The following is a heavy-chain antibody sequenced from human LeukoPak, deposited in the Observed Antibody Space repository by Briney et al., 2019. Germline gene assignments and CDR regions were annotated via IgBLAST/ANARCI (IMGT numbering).Heavy chain of an antibody. CDR3: ARTGSRGFLV. CDR1: GGSFSGYY. D-gene: IGHD1-26*01. J-gene: IGHJ4*02. Sequence: TSETLSLTCAVYGGSFSGYYWSWIRQPPRKGLEWIGEINHSGSTNYNPSLKSRVTISVDTSKNLFSLKLSSVTAADTAVYYCARTGSRGFLVWGQGTLVTVSS. CDR2: INHSGST. V-gene: IGHV4-34*01.